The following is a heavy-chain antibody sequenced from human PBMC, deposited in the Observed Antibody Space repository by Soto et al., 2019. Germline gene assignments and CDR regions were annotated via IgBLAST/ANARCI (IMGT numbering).Heavy chain of an antibody. CDR2: INTDGGSS. D-gene: IGHD2-2*02. CDR1: GFTFSGHW. J-gene: IGHJ3*02. Sequence: EVQLVESGGDLVQPGGSLRLSCAASGFTFSGHWMHWVRQVPGKGLEWVSRINTDGGSSAYADSVKGRFTISRDNSKNTLSLQMKSLRVEAKAVYYCAREAGDCSRSSWYRRAFATWGQGTTVTVSS. CDR3: AREAGDCSRSSWYRRAFAT. V-gene: IGHV3-74*03.